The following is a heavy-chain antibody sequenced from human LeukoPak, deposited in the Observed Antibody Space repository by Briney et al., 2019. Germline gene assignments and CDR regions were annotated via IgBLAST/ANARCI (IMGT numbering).Heavy chain of an antibody. D-gene: IGHD3-10*01. V-gene: IGHV4-59*01. CDR1: GVSISSYY. Sequence: SETLSLTCTVSGVSISSYYWSWIRQPPGKGLEWIGYIYYSGSTNYNPSLKSRVTISVDTSKNQFSLKLSSVTAADTAVYYCARKSGRGFDYWGQGTLVTVSS. CDR2: IYYSGST. CDR3: ARKSGRGFDY. J-gene: IGHJ4*02.